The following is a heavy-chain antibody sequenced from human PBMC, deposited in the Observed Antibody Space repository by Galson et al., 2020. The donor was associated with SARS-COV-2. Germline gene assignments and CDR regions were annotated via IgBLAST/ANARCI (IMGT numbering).Heavy chain of an antibody. D-gene: IGHD3-10*01. J-gene: IGHJ4*02. CDR2: ISSSSSYI. Sequence: NSGGSLRLSCAASGFTFSSYSMNWVRQAPGKGLEWVSSISSSSSYIYYADSVKGRFTISRDNAKNSLYLQMNSLRAEDTAVYYCARDLYYGSGSFNLLFDYWGQGTLVTVSS. V-gene: IGHV3-21*01. CDR1: GFTFSSYS. CDR3: ARDLYYGSGSFNLLFDY.